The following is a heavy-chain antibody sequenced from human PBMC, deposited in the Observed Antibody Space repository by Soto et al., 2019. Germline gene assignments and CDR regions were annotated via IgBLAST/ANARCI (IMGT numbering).Heavy chain of an antibody. V-gene: IGHV4-30-2*01. CDR1: GGSIRSAGYS. CDR3: ARFFGGRGDY. CDR2: IYHSGST. D-gene: IGHD1-26*01. Sequence: QLHLLESGSRLVKPSQTLSLTCTVSGGSIRSAGYSWSWIRQPPGKGLEYIGYIYHSGSTYYNPSLKSRVTVSVDRSKNQFSLKLSSVTAADTAVYYCARFFGGRGDYWGQGTLVTVSS. J-gene: IGHJ4*02.